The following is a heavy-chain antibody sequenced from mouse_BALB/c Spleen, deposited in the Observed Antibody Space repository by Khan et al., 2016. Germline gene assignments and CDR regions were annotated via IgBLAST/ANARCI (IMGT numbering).Heavy chain of an antibody. CDR1: GFNIKDTY. J-gene: IGHJ3*01. CDR3: ARATATAY. D-gene: IGHD1-2*01. CDR2: IDPANGNT. Sequence: VQLQQSGAELVKPGASVKLSCTASGFNIKDTYMHWVKQRPEQGLEWIGRIDPANGNTKYDPKFQGKATIKADTSSHTAYLQLSSLTSEDTAVYYCARATATAYWGQGRLVTVSA. V-gene: IGHV14-3*02.